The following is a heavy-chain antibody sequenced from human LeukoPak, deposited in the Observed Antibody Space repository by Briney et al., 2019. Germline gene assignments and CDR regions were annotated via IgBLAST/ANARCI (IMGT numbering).Heavy chain of an antibody. J-gene: IGHJ5*02. D-gene: IGHD1/OR15-1a*01. V-gene: IGHV3-48*01. Sequence: GGSLRLSCAASGFTFANYNFNWVRQAPGKGLEWVSYISSTSSTIYYADSMKGRFTISRDNAKNSLYLQMNSLRGEDTAVYYCVKQYVDIWGQGTLVIVSS. CDR1: GFTFANYN. CDR2: ISSTSSTI. CDR3: VKQYVDI.